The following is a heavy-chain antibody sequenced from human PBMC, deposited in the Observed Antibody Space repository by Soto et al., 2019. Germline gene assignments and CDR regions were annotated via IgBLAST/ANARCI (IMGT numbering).Heavy chain of an antibody. CDR3: AKAPGGGPNLMVATIHNWGPFDY. V-gene: IGHV3-23*01. J-gene: IGHJ4*02. D-gene: IGHD5-12*01. Sequence: GGSLRLSCAASGFTFSSYAMSWVRQAPGKGLEWVSAISGSGGSTYYADSVKGRFTISRDNSKNTLYLQMNSLRAEDTAVYYCAKAPGGGPNLMVATIHNWGPFDYWGQGTLVTVSS. CDR2: ISGSGGST. CDR1: GFTFSSYA.